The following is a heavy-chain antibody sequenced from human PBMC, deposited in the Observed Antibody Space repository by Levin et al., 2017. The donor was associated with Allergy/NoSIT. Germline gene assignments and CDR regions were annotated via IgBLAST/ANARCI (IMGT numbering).Heavy chain of an antibody. J-gene: IGHJ3*02. D-gene: IGHD1-26*01. Sequence: PGGSLRLSCAASGFTFSGSAMHWVRQASGKGLEWVGRIRSKANNYATAYAASVKGRFTISRDDSENTAFLQMNSLKTEDTAVYFCTRLEEIVTPTMRAYDIWGQGTTVTVSS. CDR1: GFTFSGSA. V-gene: IGHV3-73*01. CDR3: TRLEEIVTPTMRAYDI. CDR2: IRSKANNYAT.